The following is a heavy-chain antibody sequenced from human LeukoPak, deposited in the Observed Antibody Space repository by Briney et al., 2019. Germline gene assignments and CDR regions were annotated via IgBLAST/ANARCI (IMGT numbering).Heavy chain of an antibody. D-gene: IGHD3-10*01. CDR3: AKGTYGSGTYGAHDY. CDR2: IRGTGDTT. V-gene: IGHV3-23*01. CDR1: GFTFSSYE. Sequence: GGSLRLSCAASGFTFSSYEMNWVRQAPGKGLEWVSTIRGTGDTTYYADSVKGRFTISRDNSKNTLYLQMNSVRVEDTAVYYCAKGTYGSGTYGAHDYWGQGTLVTVSS. J-gene: IGHJ4*02.